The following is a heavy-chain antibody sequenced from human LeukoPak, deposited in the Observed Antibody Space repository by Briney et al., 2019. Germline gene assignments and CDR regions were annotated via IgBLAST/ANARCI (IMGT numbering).Heavy chain of an antibody. CDR1: GYTFTSYG. CDR2: ISAYNGNT. D-gene: IGHD3-22*01. Sequence: ASVKVSCKASGYTFTSYGISWVRQAPGQGLEWMGWISAYNGNTNYAQKLQGRVTMTTDTSTSTAYMELRSLRSDDTAVYYCARCMIVMVCEAFDIWGQGAMVTVFS. V-gene: IGHV1-18*01. J-gene: IGHJ3*02. CDR3: ARCMIVMVCEAFDI.